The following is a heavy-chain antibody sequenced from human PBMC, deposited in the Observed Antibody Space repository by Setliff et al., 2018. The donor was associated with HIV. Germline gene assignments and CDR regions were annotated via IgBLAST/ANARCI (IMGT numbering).Heavy chain of an antibody. CDR3: AADPFHSSSWPYYNYYGMDV. CDR1: GGSFSSYA. V-gene: IGHV1-69*05. D-gene: IGHD6-13*01. J-gene: IGHJ6*02. CDR2: IVPIFGTT. Sequence: GASVKVSCKASGGSFSSYAITWVRQAPGQRLEWMGGIVPIFGTTNYAQKFQERVTITRDMSTSTAYMELSSLRSEDTAVYYCAADPFHSSSWPYYNYYGMDVWGQGTTVTVSS.